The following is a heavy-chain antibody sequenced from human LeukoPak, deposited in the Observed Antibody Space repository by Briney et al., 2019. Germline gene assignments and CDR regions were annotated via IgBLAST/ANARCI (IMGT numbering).Heavy chain of an antibody. J-gene: IGHJ4*02. CDR2: IYYSGST. V-gene: IGHV4-61*01. CDR3: ASFEGSYYDSSGYYDY. Sequence: PSETLSLTCTVSGGSVSSGSYYWSWIRQPPGKGLEWIGYIYYSGSTNYNPSLKSRVTISVDTSKNQFSLKLSSVTAADTAVYYCASFEGSYYDSSGYYDYWGQGTLVTVSS. CDR1: GGSVSSGSYY. D-gene: IGHD3-22*01.